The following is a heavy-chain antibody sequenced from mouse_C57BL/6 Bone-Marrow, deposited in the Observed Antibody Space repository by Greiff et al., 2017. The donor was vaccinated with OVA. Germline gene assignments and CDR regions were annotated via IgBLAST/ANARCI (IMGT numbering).Heavy chain of an antibody. Sequence: EVQLVESGEGLVKPGGSLKLSCAASGFTFSSYAMSWVRQTPEKRLEWVAYISSGGDYIYYADTVKGRFTISRDNARNTLYLQMSSLKSEDTAMYYCTRAPSYYGSSPYYFDYWGQGTTLTVSS. J-gene: IGHJ2*01. CDR3: TRAPSYYGSSPYYFDY. CDR2: ISSGGDYI. D-gene: IGHD1-1*01. CDR1: GFTFSSYA. V-gene: IGHV5-9-1*02.